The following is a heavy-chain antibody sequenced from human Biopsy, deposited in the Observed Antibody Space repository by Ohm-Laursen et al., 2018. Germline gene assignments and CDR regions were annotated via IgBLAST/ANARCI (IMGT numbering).Heavy chain of an antibody. CDR2: IYSSGRT. Sequence: SDTLSLTCSVSGGSLNNHYWSWIRQSPGKGLEWLAYIYSSGRTNYNPSLKSRIIVSVEKSKNQLPLKVTSVTATDTAMYYCARHDRSGYWGLDYWGQGALVTVSA. D-gene: IGHD3-22*01. V-gene: IGHV4-4*08. CDR1: GGSLNNHY. CDR3: ARHDRSGYWGLDY. J-gene: IGHJ4*02.